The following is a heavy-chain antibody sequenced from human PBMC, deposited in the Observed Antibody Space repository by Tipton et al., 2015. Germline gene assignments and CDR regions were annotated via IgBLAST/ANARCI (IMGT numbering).Heavy chain of an antibody. Sequence: SLRLSCAASGFAFSWYGMQWVRQAPGKGLEWVALIYFDGSDEYYADSVKGRFTISRDNSKSTLYLQMNSLRADDTAVFYCARDLSTRSSYYDGSGSTIGYWGQGTLVTVSS. J-gene: IGHJ4*02. D-gene: IGHD3-22*01. CDR1: GFAFSWYG. CDR2: IYFDGSDE. V-gene: IGHV3-33*08. CDR3: ARDLSTRSSYYDGSGSTIGY.